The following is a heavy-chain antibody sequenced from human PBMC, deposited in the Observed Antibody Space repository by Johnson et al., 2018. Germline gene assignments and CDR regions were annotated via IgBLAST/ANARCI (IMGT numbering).Heavy chain of an antibody. CDR3: AAWSGDSRDLER. D-gene: IGHD3-3*01. Sequence: QVQLVQSGGALVKPGGSLRLSCAASGFHVSDYYMSWIRQAPGKGLDWVSYISRGGPIYYGDSVRGRFTISRDNAKNSLYRQMNNRRAEDTAGDFWAAWSGDSRDLERWGQGTLVTVSS. CDR1: GFHVSDYY. CDR2: ISRGGPI. J-gene: IGHJ1*01. V-gene: IGHV3-11*01.